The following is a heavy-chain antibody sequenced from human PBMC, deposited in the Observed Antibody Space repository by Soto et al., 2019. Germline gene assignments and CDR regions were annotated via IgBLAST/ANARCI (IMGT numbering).Heavy chain of an antibody. Sequence: GGSLRLSCEASGFTISGLWMHWARRAPGRGLVWVSRINSDGSSSAYADAVKGRFIISRDNAKNTLYLQMNSLRAEDTAVYYCAREVAPTALPPSSLMDLWGQGTTVTVSS. CDR3: AREVAPTALPPSSLMDL. CDR2: INSDGSSS. V-gene: IGHV3-74*01. D-gene: IGHD2-2*01. CDR1: GFTISGLW. J-gene: IGHJ6*02.